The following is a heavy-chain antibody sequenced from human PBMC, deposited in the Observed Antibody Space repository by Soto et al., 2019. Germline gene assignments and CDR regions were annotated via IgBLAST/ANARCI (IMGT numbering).Heavy chain of an antibody. Sequence: ASVKVSCKASGYTFSNHDINWVRQATGQGLEWMGWMSPNSGRTGYAQKFQGRVTMTRNTSSSTAYMELSSLRSDDTAVYYCARGKRYTNDYWGQGALVTVSS. CDR2: MSPNSGRT. CDR1: GYTFSNHD. J-gene: IGHJ4*02. D-gene: IGHD2-2*02. CDR3: ARGKRYTNDY. V-gene: IGHV1-8*01.